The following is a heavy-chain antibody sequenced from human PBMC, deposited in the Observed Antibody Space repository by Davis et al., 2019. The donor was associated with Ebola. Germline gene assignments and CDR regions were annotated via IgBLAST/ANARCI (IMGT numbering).Heavy chain of an antibody. CDR3: AKDNEYSSSSILYYYYYGMDV. J-gene: IGHJ6*02. CDR1: GFTFSNAW. CDR2: IKSKTDGGTT. V-gene: IGHV3-15*01. Sequence: GGSLRLSCAASGFTFSNAWMSWVRQAPGKGLEWVGRIKSKTDGGTTDYAAPVKGRFTISRDDSKNTLYLQMNSLRAEDTAVYYCAKDNEYSSSSILYYYYYGMDVWGQGTTVTVSS. D-gene: IGHD6-6*01.